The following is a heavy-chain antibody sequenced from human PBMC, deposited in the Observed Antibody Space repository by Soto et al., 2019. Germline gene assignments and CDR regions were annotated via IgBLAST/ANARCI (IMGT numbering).Heavy chain of an antibody. V-gene: IGHV3-53*01. CDR2: IYSGGST. D-gene: IGHD3-3*01. CDR3: ASFGDGYKWGYFDY. J-gene: IGHJ4*02. CDR1: GFTVSSNY. Sequence: GGSLKISCAASGFTVSSNYMSWVRQAPGKGLEWVSVIYSGGSTYYADSVKGRFTISRDNSKNTLYLQMNSLRAEDTAVYYCASFGDGYKWGYFDYWGQGTLVTVSS.